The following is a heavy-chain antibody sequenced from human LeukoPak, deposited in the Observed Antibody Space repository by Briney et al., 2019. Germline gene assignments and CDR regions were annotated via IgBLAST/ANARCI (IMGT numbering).Heavy chain of an antibody. CDR3: ARVGGDYGGYWFDP. Sequence: GGSLRLSCAASGFTFSDYYMSWIRQAPGKGLEWVSYISSSSSYTNYADAVKGRFTISRDNAKNSLYLQMNSLRAKDTAVYYCARVGGDYGGYWFDPWGQGTLVTVSS. CDR2: ISSSSSYT. V-gene: IGHV3-11*06. J-gene: IGHJ5*02. CDR1: GFTFSDYY. D-gene: IGHD4-17*01.